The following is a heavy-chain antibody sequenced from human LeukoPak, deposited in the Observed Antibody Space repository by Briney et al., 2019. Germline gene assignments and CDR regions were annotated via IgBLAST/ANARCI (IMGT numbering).Heavy chain of an antibody. Sequence: GASVKVSCKASGYTFTSYAMHWVRQAPGQRLGGLGWINAGNGNTKYSQKFQGRVTITRDTSASTAYMELSSLRSEDTAVYYCARGGYYYDSSGYLDTWGQGTLVTVSS. CDR2: INAGNGNT. CDR1: GYTFTSYA. D-gene: IGHD3-22*01. CDR3: ARGGYYYDSSGYLDT. V-gene: IGHV1-3*01. J-gene: IGHJ5*02.